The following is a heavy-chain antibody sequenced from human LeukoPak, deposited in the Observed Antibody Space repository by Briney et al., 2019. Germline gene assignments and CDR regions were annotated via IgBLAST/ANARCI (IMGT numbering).Heavy chain of an antibody. V-gene: IGHV4-59*01. CDR2: IYYSGST. D-gene: IGHD3-3*01. J-gene: IGHJ6*02. CDR1: GGSISSYY. Sequence: PSETLSLTCTVSGGSISSYYWSWIRQPPGKGLEWIGYIYYSGSTNYNPSLKSRVTISVDTSKNQFSLKLSSVTAADTAVYYCARDLENPYYDFWSGPSYGMDVWGQGTTITVSS. CDR3: ARDLENPYYDFWSGPSYGMDV.